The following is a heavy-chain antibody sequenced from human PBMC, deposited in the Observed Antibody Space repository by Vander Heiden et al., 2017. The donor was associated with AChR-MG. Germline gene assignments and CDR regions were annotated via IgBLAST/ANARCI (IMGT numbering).Heavy chain of an antibody. V-gene: IGHV3-49*03. CDR1: GFTFGDYA. D-gene: IGHD1-1*01. CDR3: SRDEYGQLGGGFFDY. CDR2: IKSKAYGGTT. J-gene: IGHJ4*02. Sequence: EVQLVEAGGGLVQPGRSLRLSCTTSGFTFGDYALSWFRQAPGKGLELVGFIKSKAYGGTTEYAASVQGRFTISRDDSRSIAYLQMSSLKIEDTAVYYCSRDEYGQLGGGFFDYWGQGTLVTVSS.